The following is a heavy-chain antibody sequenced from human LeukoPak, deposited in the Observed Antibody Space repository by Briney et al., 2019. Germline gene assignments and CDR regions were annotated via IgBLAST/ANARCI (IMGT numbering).Heavy chain of an antibody. D-gene: IGHD3-10*01. V-gene: IGHV4-59*08. Sequence: SETLSLTCTVSGGSMNTYHWIWIRQTPGEAPDWIGHIYYSGNTNYNPSLQNRVTISIDTSKKQFSLRLSSVTAADTTVYFCARGKSHGAPQHFDYWGQGTLVTVSS. J-gene: IGHJ4*02. CDR2: IYYSGNT. CDR1: GGSMNTYH. CDR3: ARGKSHGAPQHFDY.